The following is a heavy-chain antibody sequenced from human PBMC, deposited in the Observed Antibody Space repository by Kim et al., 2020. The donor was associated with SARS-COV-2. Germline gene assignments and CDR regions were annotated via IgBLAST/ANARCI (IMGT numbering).Heavy chain of an antibody. CDR2: ISSSSSYI. CDR1: GFTFSNYN. D-gene: IGHD1-26*01. Sequence: GGSLRLSCAASGFTFSNYNMNWVRQAPGKGLEWVSSISSSSSYIYYADSVKGRFTISRDNAKNSLYLQMNSLRAEDTAVYYCASLSGSYYDAFWGQGTLVTVSS. CDR3: ASLSGSYYDAF. J-gene: IGHJ4*02. V-gene: IGHV3-21*01.